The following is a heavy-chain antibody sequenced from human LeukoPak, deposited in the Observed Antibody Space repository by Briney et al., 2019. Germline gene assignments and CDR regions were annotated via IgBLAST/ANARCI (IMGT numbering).Heavy chain of an antibody. V-gene: IGHV4-39*07. CDR3: ARDSYYYDSSGYLGY. CDR1: GGSISSSSYY. J-gene: IGHJ4*02. Sequence: SETLSLTCTVSGGSISSSSYYWGWIRQPPGKGLEWIGEINHSGSTNYNPSLKSRVTISVDKSKNQFSLKLSSVTAADTAVYYCARDSYYYDSSGYLGYWGQGTLVTVSS. D-gene: IGHD3-22*01. CDR2: INHSGST.